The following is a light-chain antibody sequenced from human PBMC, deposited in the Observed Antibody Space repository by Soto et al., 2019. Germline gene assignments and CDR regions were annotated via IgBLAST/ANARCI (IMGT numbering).Light chain of an antibody. J-gene: IGKJ1*01. CDR2: KAS. CDR3: QQYNPMSRT. CDR1: QSIGTS. Sequence: DIQMTQSPSTLSASVGDRVTITCRASQSIGTSLAWFQQKPGKAPKLLIFKASTLESGVPSRFSGSGSGTEFTLTISSLQADDFATYYCQQYNPMSRTFGQGTK. V-gene: IGKV1-5*03.